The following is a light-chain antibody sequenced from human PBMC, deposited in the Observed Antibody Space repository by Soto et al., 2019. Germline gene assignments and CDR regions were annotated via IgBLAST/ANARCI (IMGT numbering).Light chain of an antibody. CDR2: EVN. J-gene: IGLJ2*01. CDR1: SSDVGSYNF. V-gene: IGLV2-23*02. CDR3: CSYAKSGALV. Sequence: QSALTQPASVSGSPGQSITISCTGTSSDVGSYNFVSWYLQHPGKAPKLMIFEVNKRSSGVPNRFSGSKSGNTASLTVSGLQAEDEADYYCCSYAKSGALVFGGGTKVTAL.